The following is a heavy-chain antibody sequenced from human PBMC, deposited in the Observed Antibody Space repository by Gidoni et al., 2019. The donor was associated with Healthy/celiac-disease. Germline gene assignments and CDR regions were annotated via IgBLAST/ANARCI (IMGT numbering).Heavy chain of an antibody. CDR2: ISSSSSYI. CDR3: ARDVGDDWYFDL. D-gene: IGHD3-16*01. V-gene: IGHV3-21*01. CDR1: GFTFSSYS. Sequence: EVQLVESGGGLVKPGGSLRLSCAVSGFTFSSYSMNWVRQAPGKGLEWVSSISSSSSYIYYADSVKGRFTISRDNAKNSLYLQMNSLRAEDTAVYYCARDVGDDWYFDLWGRGTLVTVSS. J-gene: IGHJ2*01.